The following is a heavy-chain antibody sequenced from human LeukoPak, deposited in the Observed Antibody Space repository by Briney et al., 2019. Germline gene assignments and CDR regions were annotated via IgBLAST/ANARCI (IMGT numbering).Heavy chain of an antibody. CDR3: ARCGATRITIFGVVDRAPYYFDY. CDR2: FNHSGST. V-gene: IGHV4-34*01. CDR1: GGSFSGYY. J-gene: IGHJ4*02. Sequence: PSETLSLTCAVYGGSFSGYYWSWIRQPPGKGLEWIGEFNHSGSTNYNPSLKSRLTISVDTSKNQFSLKLSSVTAADTAVYYCARCGATRITIFGVVDRAPYYFDYWGQGTLVTVSS. D-gene: IGHD3-3*01.